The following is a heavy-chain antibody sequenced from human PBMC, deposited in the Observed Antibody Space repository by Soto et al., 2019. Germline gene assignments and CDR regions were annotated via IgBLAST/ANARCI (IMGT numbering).Heavy chain of an antibody. D-gene: IGHD4-17*01. J-gene: IGHJ6*02. CDR2: ISSGGSTM. CDR3: ARGGYGDPYFYYCMDV. CDR1: GFTFRFYE. V-gene: IGHV3-48*03. Sequence: VQLVESGGALVQPGGSLRLSCAGSGFTFRFYEMSWVRQAPGKGLEWVSYISSGGSTMYYADSVKGRFTISRDNAKNSLYLQMNSLRAEDTAVYYCARGGYGDPYFYYCMDVWGQGSTVTVSS.